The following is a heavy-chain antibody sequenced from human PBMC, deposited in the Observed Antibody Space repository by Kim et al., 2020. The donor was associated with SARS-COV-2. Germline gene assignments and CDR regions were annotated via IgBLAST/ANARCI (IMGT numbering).Heavy chain of an antibody. CDR2: T. J-gene: IGHJ5*01. CDR3: TRGTVSAWYDF. V-gene: IGHV3-23*05. Sequence: TYYADSVKGRFTLSRDHSKDNLYSQMTSLRAEDTALYFCTRGTVSAWYDFWGQGTMVTVSS. D-gene: IGHD2-2*01.